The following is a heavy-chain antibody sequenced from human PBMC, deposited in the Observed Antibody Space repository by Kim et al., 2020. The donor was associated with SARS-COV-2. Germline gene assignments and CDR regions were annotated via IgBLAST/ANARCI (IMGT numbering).Heavy chain of an antibody. CDR1: GFTFSNYW. CDR3: ARVVGATKFEY. V-gene: IGHV3-74*01. D-gene: IGHD1-26*01. CDR2: INSDGSNT. Sequence: GGSLRLSCSASGFTFSNYWMHWVRQAPGKGLVWVSRINSDGSNTNYADSVKGRFTISRDNAKNTLYLQMNSLRVEDTAVYYCARVVGATKFEYWGQGTLVTVSS. J-gene: IGHJ4*02.